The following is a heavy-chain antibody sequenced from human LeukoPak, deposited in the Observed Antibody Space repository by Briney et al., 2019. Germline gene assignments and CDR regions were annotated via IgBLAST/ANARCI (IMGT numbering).Heavy chain of an antibody. V-gene: IGHV4-34*01. CDR2: TNHSGST. D-gene: IGHD6-13*01. CDR1: GGSFSGYY. J-gene: IGHJ5*02. CDR3: ARGGLSIAAAGKNWFDP. Sequence: SETLSLTCAVYGGSFSGYYWSWIRQPPGKGLEWIGETNHSGSTNYNPSLKSRVTISVDTSKNQFPLKLSSVTAADTAVYYCARGGLSIAAAGKNWFDPWGQGTLVTVSS.